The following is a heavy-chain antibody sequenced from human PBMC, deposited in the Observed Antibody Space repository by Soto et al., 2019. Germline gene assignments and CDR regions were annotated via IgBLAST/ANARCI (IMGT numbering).Heavy chain of an antibody. CDR2: IYYSGST. Sequence: PSETLSLTCTVSGGSISSSSYFWGWIRQPPGKGLEWIGSIYYSGSTYYNPSLKSRVTISVDTSKNQFSLKLSSVTAADTAVYYCARLRYSSSWYPQGPGTGCFDYWGQGTLVTVSS. CDR1: GGSISSSSYF. J-gene: IGHJ4*02. D-gene: IGHD6-13*01. V-gene: IGHV4-39*01. CDR3: ARLRYSSSWYPQGPGTGCFDY.